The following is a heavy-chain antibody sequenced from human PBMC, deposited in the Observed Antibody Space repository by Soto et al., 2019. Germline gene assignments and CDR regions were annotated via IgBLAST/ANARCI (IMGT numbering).Heavy chain of an antibody. CDR2: IVVGSGNT. J-gene: IGHJ6*02. Sequence: SVKVSCKASGFTFTSSAVQWVRQARGQRLEWIGWIVVGSGNTNYAQKFQERVTITRDMSTSTAYMELSSLRSEDTAVYYCAADPGIAVAGHYYYDGMDVWGQGTTVTVSS. CDR1: GFTFTSSA. D-gene: IGHD6-19*01. V-gene: IGHV1-58*01. CDR3: AADPGIAVAGHYYYDGMDV.